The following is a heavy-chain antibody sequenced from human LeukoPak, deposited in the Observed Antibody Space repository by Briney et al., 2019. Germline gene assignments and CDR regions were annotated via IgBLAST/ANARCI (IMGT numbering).Heavy chain of an antibody. CDR1: GYTLTELS. J-gene: IGHJ4*02. D-gene: IGHD3-9*01. CDR2: FDPEDGET. Sequence: ASVKVSCKVSGYTLTELSMHWVRQAPGKGLEWMGGFDPEDGETIYAQKLQGRVTMTTDTSPSAAYMELRSLRSDDTAVYYCATNFDWLSPFDYWGQGTLVTVSS. CDR3: ATNFDWLSPFDY. V-gene: IGHV1-24*01.